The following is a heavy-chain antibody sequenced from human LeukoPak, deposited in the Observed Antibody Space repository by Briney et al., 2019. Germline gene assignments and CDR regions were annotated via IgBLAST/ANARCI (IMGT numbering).Heavy chain of an antibody. CDR2: ISSGSSYI. CDR3: AKGTASNYLLDY. Sequence: GGSLRLSCAASGFTFSSHSMNWVRQAPGKGLESVSSISSGSSYIYYADSVKGRFTISRDNAKNSLYLQMNSLRAEDTAVYYCAKGTASNYLLDYWGQGTLVTVSS. D-gene: IGHD4-11*01. J-gene: IGHJ4*02. CDR1: GFTFSSHS. V-gene: IGHV3-21*01.